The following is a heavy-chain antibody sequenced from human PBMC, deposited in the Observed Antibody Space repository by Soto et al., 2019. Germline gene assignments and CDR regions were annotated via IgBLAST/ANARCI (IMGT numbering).Heavy chain of an antibody. CDR1: GGTFSGYA. CDR3: ARAPGYSAAFDI. V-gene: IGHV1-69*13. Sequence: SVKVSCKASGGTFSGYAISWVRQAPGQGLEWMGGIIPIFGTANYAQKFQGRVTITADESTSTAYMELSSLRSEDTAVYYCARAPGYSAAFDIWGQGTMVTVSS. CDR2: IIPIFGTA. J-gene: IGHJ3*02. D-gene: IGHD3-22*01.